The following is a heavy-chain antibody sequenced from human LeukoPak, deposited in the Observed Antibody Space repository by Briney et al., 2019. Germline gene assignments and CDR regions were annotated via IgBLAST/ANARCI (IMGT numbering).Heavy chain of an antibody. J-gene: IGHJ6*03. CDR3: ARGVVAATFYYYMDV. Sequence: PSETLSLTCTVSGDSISTSNSYWGWIRQPPGKGLEWIGSIYYSGNTYYNASLKSRVTISVDTSKNQFSLKLTSVTAADTAVYYCARGVVAATFYYYMDVWDKGTTVTVSS. D-gene: IGHD2-15*01. V-gene: IGHV4-39*01. CDR1: GDSISTSNSY. CDR2: IYYSGNT.